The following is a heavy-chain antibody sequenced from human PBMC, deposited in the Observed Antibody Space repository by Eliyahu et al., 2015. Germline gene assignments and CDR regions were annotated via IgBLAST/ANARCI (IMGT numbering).Heavy chain of an antibody. D-gene: IGHD4-17*01. CDR3: ARDVYGDYGMDV. CDR1: GGSISSYY. J-gene: IGHJ6*02. Sequence: QVQLQESGPGLVKPSETLSLTCTVSGGSISSYYWSWIRQPPGKGLEWIGYIYYSGSTNYNPSLKSRVTISVDTSKNQFSLKLSSVTAADTAVYYCARDVYGDYGMDVWGQGTTVTVSS. CDR2: IYYSGST. V-gene: IGHV4-59*01.